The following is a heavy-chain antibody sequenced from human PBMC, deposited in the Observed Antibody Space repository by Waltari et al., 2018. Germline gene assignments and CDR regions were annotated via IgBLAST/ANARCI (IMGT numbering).Heavy chain of an antibody. Sequence: QVQLQQWGAGLLKPSETLSLTCAVYGRSFSGYYWSWIRQPPGKGLEWIGEINHSGSTNYNPSLKSRVTISVDTSKNQFSLKLSSVTAADTAVYYCALDPYSSGSDAFDIWGQGTMVTVSS. CDR1: GRSFSGYY. V-gene: IGHV4-34*01. J-gene: IGHJ3*02. CDR3: ALDPYSSGSDAFDI. D-gene: IGHD3-22*01. CDR2: INHSGST.